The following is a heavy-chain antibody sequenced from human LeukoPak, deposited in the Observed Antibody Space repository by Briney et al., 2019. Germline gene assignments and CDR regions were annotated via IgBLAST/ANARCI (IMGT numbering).Heavy chain of an antibody. CDR2: INQDGGGR. CDR3: ARGAFLGGGYYFDY. J-gene: IGHJ4*02. Sequence: GGSLRLSCGASGFTFSSYWMSWVRQAPGKGLEWVANINQDGGGRSYVDSVKGRFTISRDNAKNSQYLQMNSLRAEDTAVYYCARGAFLGGGYYFDYWGQGTLVTVSS. D-gene: IGHD3-10*01. CDR1: GFTFSSYW. V-gene: IGHV3-7*04.